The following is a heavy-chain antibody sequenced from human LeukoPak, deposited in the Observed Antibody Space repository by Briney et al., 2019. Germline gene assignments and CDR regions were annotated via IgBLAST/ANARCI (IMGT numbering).Heavy chain of an antibody. CDR1: GYSISSDYY. J-gene: IGHJ6*03. Sequence: SETLSLTCTVSGYSISSDYYWGWIRQPPGKGLEWIGYIDHTGSTNYHPSLNSRVPQSRHTSKNHFSLVLSSVTPVDTAVYFCARGRASSSSWSSNYYYYFYMDVWGKGTTVTVSS. CDR3: ARGRASSSSWSSNYYYYFYMDV. D-gene: IGHD6-13*01. V-gene: IGHV4-61*03. CDR2: IDHTGST.